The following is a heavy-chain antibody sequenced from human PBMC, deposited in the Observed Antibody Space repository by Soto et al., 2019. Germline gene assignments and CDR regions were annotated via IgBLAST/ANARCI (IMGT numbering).Heavy chain of an antibody. J-gene: IGHJ4*02. Sequence: VQLVESGGGVVQPGRSLRLSCAASGFTFSDYAMHWVRQAPGKGLEGVAVVSHDGRNTHYADSVKGRFTISRDSSKNTVSLEMTSLRAEDTAVDYCAKGGRQWLVTSDFNYWGQGALVTVSS. CDR2: VSHDGRNT. V-gene: IGHV3-30*18. CDR3: AKGGRQWLVTSDFNY. CDR1: GFTFSDYA. D-gene: IGHD6-19*01.